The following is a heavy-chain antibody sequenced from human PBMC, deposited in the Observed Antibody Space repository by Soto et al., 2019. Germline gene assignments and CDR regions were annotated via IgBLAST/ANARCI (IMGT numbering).Heavy chain of an antibody. V-gene: IGHV4-30-2*01. CDR1: GGSISSADYS. Sequence: QLQLQESASGLVRPSQTLSLTCAVSGGSISSADYSWSWIRQPPGKGLEWIGCIYHTGSTYYHPSLKSRVTISGDRSNNQFSLKLSSVTAADTAMYYCPRGYSYGGGFDSWGQGTLVTVSS. J-gene: IGHJ4*02. CDR2: IYHTGST. CDR3: PRGYSYGGGFDS. D-gene: IGHD5-18*01.